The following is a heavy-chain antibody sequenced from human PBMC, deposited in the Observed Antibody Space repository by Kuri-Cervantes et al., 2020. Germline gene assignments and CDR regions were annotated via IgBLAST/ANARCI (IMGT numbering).Heavy chain of an antibody. J-gene: IGHJ1*01. CDR1: GFTFSSYD. Sequence: GGSLRLSCAASGFTFSSYDMHWVRQATGKGLEWVSTIGTTGDTYYPGSVKGRFTISRENAKNSLYLQMNSLRAEDTALYYCAKDRYSSGSHTGYFQHWGQGTLVTVSS. V-gene: IGHV3-13*01. CDR3: AKDRYSSGSHTGYFQH. D-gene: IGHD6-19*01. CDR2: IGTTGDT.